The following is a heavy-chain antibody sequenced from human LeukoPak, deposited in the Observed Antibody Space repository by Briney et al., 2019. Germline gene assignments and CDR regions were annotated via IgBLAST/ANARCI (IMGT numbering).Heavy chain of an antibody. CDR3: AGEPTTTQSPYYFDY. J-gene: IGHJ4*02. CDR2: IIPIFGTA. V-gene: IGHV1-69*05. CDR1: GGTFSSYA. Sequence: SVKVSCKASGGTFSSYAVSWVRQAPGQGLEWMGRIIPIFGTANYAQKFQGRVTITTDESTSTAYMELSSLRSEDTAVYYCAGEPTTTQSPYYFDYWGQGTLVTVSS. D-gene: IGHD4-11*01.